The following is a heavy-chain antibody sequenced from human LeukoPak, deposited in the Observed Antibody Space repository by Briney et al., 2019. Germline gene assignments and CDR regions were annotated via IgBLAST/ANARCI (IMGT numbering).Heavy chain of an antibody. Sequence: SETLSLTCTVSGGSISSSSYYWGWIRQPPRKGLEWIGSIYYSGSTYYNPSLKSRVTISVDTSKNQFSLKLSSVTAADTAVYYCASAWIAAAGSIDYWGQGTLVTVSS. CDR3: ASAWIAAAGSIDY. D-gene: IGHD6-13*01. J-gene: IGHJ4*02. V-gene: IGHV4-39*01. CDR2: IYYSGST. CDR1: GGSISSSSYY.